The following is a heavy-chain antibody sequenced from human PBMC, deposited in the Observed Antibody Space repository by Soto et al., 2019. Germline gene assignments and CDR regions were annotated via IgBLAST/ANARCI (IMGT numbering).Heavy chain of an antibody. D-gene: IGHD3-10*01. V-gene: IGHV4-38-2*01. J-gene: IGHJ5*02. CDR1: GYSISSGYY. Sequence: SLTCAVSGYSISSGYYWGWIRQPPGKGLEWIGSIYHSGSTYYNPSLKSRVTISVDTSKNQFSLKLSSVTAADTAVYYCAEGNTGTKGWFDPWGQGTLVTVSS. CDR3: AEGNTGTKGWFDP. CDR2: IYHSGST.